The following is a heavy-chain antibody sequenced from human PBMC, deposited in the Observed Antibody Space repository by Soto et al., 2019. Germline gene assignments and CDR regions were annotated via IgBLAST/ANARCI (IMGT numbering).Heavy chain of an antibody. Sequence: EVQLVESGGVLVQPGGSLRVSCAASGFTFSSSWMNWVRQVPGRGLEWVANINEDGSEEYYVDSVRCRFTTSGDDVKNTLLLQTTDLRVENSAVNYVGNGFPPDYWGQGTLVSVSS. CDR2: INEDGSEE. D-gene: IGHD1-1*01. CDR3: GNGFPPDY. J-gene: IGHJ4*02. V-gene: IGHV3-7*01. CDR1: GFTFSSSW.